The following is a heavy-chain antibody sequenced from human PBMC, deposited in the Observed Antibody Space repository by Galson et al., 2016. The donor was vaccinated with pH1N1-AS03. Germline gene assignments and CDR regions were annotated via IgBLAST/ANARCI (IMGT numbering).Heavy chain of an antibody. V-gene: IGHV1-18*01. Sequence: QSGAEVKKPGASLKVSCMASDYTFGIGWVRQAPGQGLEWMGWISTYNGNTKYAQKFQGRVTMTTDTSTSTAYMELRNLRSDDTAVYYCGGGTSDAFDIWGQGTMVIVSS. CDR1: DYTFG. J-gene: IGHJ3*02. CDR3: GGGTSDAFDI. D-gene: IGHD1-1*01. CDR2: ISTYNGNT.